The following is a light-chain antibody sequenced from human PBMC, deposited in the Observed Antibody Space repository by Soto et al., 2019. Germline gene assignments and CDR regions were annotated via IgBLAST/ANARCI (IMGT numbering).Light chain of an antibody. V-gene: IGKV3-20*01. CDR2: GAS. J-gene: IGKJ4*01. Sequence: DIVLTQSPDTLSLSPGERATLSCRASQSVSSTVLVAWYQQKPGQAPRLLIHGASSRLTGIPDRFSGGGSGTDFTLTISRLEPEDAAVYFCQHYGSSLTFGGGTKVEIK. CDR3: QHYGSSLT. CDR1: QSVSSTV.